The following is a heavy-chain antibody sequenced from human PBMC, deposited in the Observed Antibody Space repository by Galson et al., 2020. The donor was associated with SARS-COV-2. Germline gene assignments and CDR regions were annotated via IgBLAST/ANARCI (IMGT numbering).Heavy chain of an antibody. J-gene: IGHJ2*01. D-gene: IGHD5-18*01. CDR3: ARRYTYGSSPYWYFDL. V-gene: IGHV4-30-2*01. Sequence: SETLSLTCAVSGGSISSGGYSWTWIRQPPGKALEWIGYIYQSGATQYNPSLKSRLTISVDRSKNQLSLDLRSVTVADSAVYYCARRYTYGSSPYWYFDLWGPGTLVTVSS. CDR2: IYQSGAT. CDR1: GGSISSGGYS.